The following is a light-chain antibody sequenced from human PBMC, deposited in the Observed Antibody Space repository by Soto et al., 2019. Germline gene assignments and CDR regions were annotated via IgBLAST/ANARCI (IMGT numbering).Light chain of an antibody. Sequence: QSLLTQPPPAAGTPRPRGTISFSGSSSNIGSNTVNWYQQLPGTAPKILIYSNNQRPSGVPDRFSGSKSGTSASLAISGLQSEDEADYYCAAWDDSLDGLVVFGGGTQLTVL. CDR1: SSNIGSNT. CDR2: SNN. J-gene: IGLJ2*01. CDR3: AAWDDSLDGLVV. V-gene: IGLV1-44*01.